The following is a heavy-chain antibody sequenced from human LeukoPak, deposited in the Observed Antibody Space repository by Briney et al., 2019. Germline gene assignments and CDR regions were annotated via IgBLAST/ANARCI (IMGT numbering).Heavy chain of an antibody. CDR1: GFTFTCCW. Sequence: PGGSLRLSCAASGFTFTCCWMSWVRQTPGKGLEWVTSIKQDGREKFYADSVKGRFTNSRDNAKNSLYLQVNSLRAEDTAVYYCARVPGVTRYFDSWGQGILVTVSS. J-gene: IGHJ4*02. CDR3: ARVPGVTRYFDS. V-gene: IGHV3-7*01. D-gene: IGHD4-23*01. CDR2: IKQDGREK.